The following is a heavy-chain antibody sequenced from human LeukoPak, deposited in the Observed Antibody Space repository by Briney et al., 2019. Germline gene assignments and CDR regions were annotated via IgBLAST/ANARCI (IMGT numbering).Heavy chain of an antibody. CDR2: ISSSSSYI. CDR3: ATDDQAVAGTLAY. Sequence: PGGSLRLSCAASGFTFSSYSMNWVRQAPGKGLEWVSSISSSSSYIYYADSVKGRFTISRDNAKNSLYLQMNSLRSEDTAVYYCATDDQAVAGTLAYWGQGTLVTVSS. CDR1: GFTFSSYS. D-gene: IGHD6-19*01. V-gene: IGHV3-21*04. J-gene: IGHJ4*02.